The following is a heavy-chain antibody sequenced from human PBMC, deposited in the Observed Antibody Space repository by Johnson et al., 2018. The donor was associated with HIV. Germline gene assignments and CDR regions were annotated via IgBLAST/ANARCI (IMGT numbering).Heavy chain of an antibody. V-gene: IGHV3-33*06. CDR3: AKETRDSRSAFDI. D-gene: IGHD3-22*01. J-gene: IGHJ3*02. Sequence: ESGGGVVQPGRSLRLSCAASGFTFSSYAMHWVRQAPGKGLEWVAVIWYDGSYKYYADSVKGRFTISRDNSKNTLYLQMNSLRPEDTAVYYCAKETRDSRSAFDIWGQGTTVTVSS. CDR2: IWYDGSYK. CDR1: GFTFSSYA.